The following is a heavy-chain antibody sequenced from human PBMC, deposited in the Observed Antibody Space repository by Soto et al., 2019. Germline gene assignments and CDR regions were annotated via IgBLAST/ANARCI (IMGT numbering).Heavy chain of an antibody. D-gene: IGHD3-10*01. V-gene: IGHV4-4*02. Sequence: QVQLQESGPGLVKPSGTLSLTCAVSGGSISSDNWWNWVRQFPGKGLEWIGEIHHRGSTSYNPSLKRRVTISVDKSKNQLSLKVNSVTAADTAVYYCARRGSGIVYGLDVWGQGTTVTVSS. CDR2: IHHRGST. CDR1: GGSISSDNW. J-gene: IGHJ6*02. CDR3: ARRGSGIVYGLDV.